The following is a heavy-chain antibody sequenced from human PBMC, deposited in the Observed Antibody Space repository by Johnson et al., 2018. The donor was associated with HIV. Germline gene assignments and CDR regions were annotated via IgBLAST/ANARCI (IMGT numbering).Heavy chain of an antibody. CDR1: GFTFDDYG. Sequence: VQLVESGGGVVRPGGSLRLSCAASGFTFDDYGMSWVRQAPGKGLEWVSGINWNGNTYYADSVKGRFTISRDNSKNTLYLQMNSLRAEDTAVYYCARACRDGYTCDVFDIWGQGTMVTVSS. CDR2: INWNGNT. D-gene: IGHD5-24*01. CDR3: ARACRDGYTCDVFDI. J-gene: IGHJ3*02. V-gene: IGHV3-20*04.